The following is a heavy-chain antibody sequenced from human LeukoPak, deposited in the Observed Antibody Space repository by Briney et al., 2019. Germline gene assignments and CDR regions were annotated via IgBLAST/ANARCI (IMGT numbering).Heavy chain of an antibody. CDR1: GFTFSSYA. CDR3: ARAAAHTLGDAFDI. CDR2: ISYDGSNK. Sequence: PGGSLRLSCAASGFTFSSYAMSWVRQAPGKGLEWVAVISYDGSNKYYADSVKGRFTISRDNSKNTLYLQMNSLRAEDTAVYYCARAAAHTLGDAFDIWGQGTMVTVSS. V-gene: IGHV3-30-3*01. D-gene: IGHD6-13*01. J-gene: IGHJ3*02.